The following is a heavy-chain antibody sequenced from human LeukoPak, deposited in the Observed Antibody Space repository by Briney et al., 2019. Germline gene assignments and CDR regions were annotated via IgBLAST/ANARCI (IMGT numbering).Heavy chain of an antibody. D-gene: IGHD3-22*01. J-gene: IGHJ3*02. CDR1: GGSFSGYY. Sequence: SETLSLTCAVYGGSFSGYYWSWIRQPPGKGLEWIGEINHSGSTNYNPSLKSRVTISVDTSKNQFSLKLSSVTAADTAVYYCARLNYDSSGYYFPVGEAFDIWGQGTMVTVSS. CDR2: INHSGST. CDR3: ARLNYDSSGYYFPVGEAFDI. V-gene: IGHV4-34*01.